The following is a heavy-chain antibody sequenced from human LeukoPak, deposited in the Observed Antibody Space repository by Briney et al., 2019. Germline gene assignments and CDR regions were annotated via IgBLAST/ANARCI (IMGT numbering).Heavy chain of an antibody. D-gene: IGHD2-2*01. J-gene: IGHJ6*02. CDR3: AKDLIHQLPSYYYYYGMDV. CDR2: ISSDGSDT. Sequence: GGSLRLSCAASGFSFSNHWMHWVRQAPGKGLVWVSRISSDGSDTIYADSVKGRFTMSRDNAKNTLYLQMNSLRAEDTAVYYCAKDLIHQLPSYYYYYGMDVWGQGTTVTVSS. CDR1: GFSFSNHW. V-gene: IGHV3-74*01.